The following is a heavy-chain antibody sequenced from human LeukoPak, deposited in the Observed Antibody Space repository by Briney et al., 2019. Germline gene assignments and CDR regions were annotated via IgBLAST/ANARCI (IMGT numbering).Heavy chain of an antibody. CDR3: AKDVGYCSSTSCYEDYYMDV. CDR2: IWYDGSNK. D-gene: IGHD2-2*01. Sequence: PGRSLRLSCAASGFTFSSYGMHWVRQAPGKGLEWVAVIWYDGSNKYYADSVKGRFTISRDNSNNTLYLQMNSLRAEDTAVYYCAKDVGYCSSTSCYEDYYMDVWGKGTTVTVSS. J-gene: IGHJ6*03. CDR1: GFTFSSYG. V-gene: IGHV3-33*06.